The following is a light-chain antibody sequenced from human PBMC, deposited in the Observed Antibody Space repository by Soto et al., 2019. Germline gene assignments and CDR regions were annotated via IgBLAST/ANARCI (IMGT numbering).Light chain of an antibody. Sequence: QSVLTQPPSASGTLGQMVTISCSGSSSNIGSNTVNWYQQLPGSAPKVLIYSNHQRPSGVPDRFSGSKSGTSASLAISGLQSEDEADYYCAAWDDSLWVFGGGTKLTVL. V-gene: IGLV1-44*01. CDR2: SNH. CDR3: AAWDDSLWV. J-gene: IGLJ3*02. CDR1: SSNIGSNT.